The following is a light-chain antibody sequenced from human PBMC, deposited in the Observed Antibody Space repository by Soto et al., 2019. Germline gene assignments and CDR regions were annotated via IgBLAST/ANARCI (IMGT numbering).Light chain of an antibody. CDR3: CSYAGSSTVV. CDR2: EVS. CDR1: SSDVGNYNL. Sequence: QSALTQPASVSGSPGQSITISCTGTSSDVGNYNLVSWYQQHPGKAPKFMIYEVSKRPSGVSNRFSGSKSGNTASLTISGLQAEDEADYYCCSYAGSSTVVFGGGTKLTVL. J-gene: IGLJ2*01. V-gene: IGLV2-23*02.